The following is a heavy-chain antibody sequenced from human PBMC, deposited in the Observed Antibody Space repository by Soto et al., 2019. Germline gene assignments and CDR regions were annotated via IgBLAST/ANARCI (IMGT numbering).Heavy chain of an antibody. CDR3: ARGLVYDFWSGYPPANYFDY. Sequence: ASVKVSCKASGYTFTSYGISWVRQAPGQGLEWMGWISAYNGNTKYSQKFQGRVTITTDTSTSTAYMELSSLRSEDTAVYYCARGLVYDFWSGYPPANYFDYWGQGTLVTVSS. V-gene: IGHV1-18*01. CDR2: ISAYNGNT. J-gene: IGHJ4*02. CDR1: GYTFTSYG. D-gene: IGHD3-3*01.